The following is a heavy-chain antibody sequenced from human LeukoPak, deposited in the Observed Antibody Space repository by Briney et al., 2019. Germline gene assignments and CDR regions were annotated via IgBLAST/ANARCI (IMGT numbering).Heavy chain of an antibody. CDR1: GGSISSSSYY. CDR3: ATRAGSYYAY. V-gene: IGHV4-39*07. Sequence: SETLSLTCTVSGGSISSSSYYWGWIRQPPGKGLEWIGSIYYSGSTYYNPSLKSRVTISVDTSKNQFSLKLSSVTAADTAVYYCATRAGSYYAYWGQGTLVTVSS. CDR2: IYYSGST. D-gene: IGHD1-26*01. J-gene: IGHJ4*02.